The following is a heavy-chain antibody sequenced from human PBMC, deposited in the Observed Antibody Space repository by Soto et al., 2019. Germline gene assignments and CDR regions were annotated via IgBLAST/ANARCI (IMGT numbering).Heavy chain of an antibody. V-gene: IGHV2-5*02. CDR1: GFSLSTSGVG. Sequence: TLVNPTQTLTLTCTFSGFSLSTSGVGVGWIRQPPGKALEWLALIYWDDDKRYSPSLKSRLTITKDTSKNQVVLTMTNMDPVDTAKYYCAHSEVYYYDSSGYYPRTYYFDYWGQGTLVTVSS. D-gene: IGHD3-22*01. CDR3: AHSEVYYYDSSGYYPRTYYFDY. J-gene: IGHJ4*02. CDR2: IYWDDDK.